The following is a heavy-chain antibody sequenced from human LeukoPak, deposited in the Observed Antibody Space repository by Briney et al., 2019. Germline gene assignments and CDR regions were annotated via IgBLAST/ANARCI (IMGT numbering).Heavy chain of an antibody. CDR3: ARGVGPTF. Sequence: SETLSLTCAVYGGSFSGYYWSWIRQPPGKGLEWIGEINHSGSTNYNPSLKSRVTVSVDTSKNQFSLKLSSVTAADTAVYYCARGVGPTFWGQGTLVTVSS. D-gene: IGHD3-16*01. CDR2: INHSGST. V-gene: IGHV4-34*01. CDR1: GGSFSGYY. J-gene: IGHJ4*02.